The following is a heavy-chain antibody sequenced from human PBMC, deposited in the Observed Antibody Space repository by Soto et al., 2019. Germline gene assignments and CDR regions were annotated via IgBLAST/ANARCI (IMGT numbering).Heavy chain of an antibody. J-gene: IGHJ4*02. CDR3: AVPGAGDFDY. Sequence: QVQLQESGPGLVKPSGTLSLTCEVSGASISSNQWWTWVRQPPGKGLEWIGEIYHSGTTNYNPSLKSRVTILIDKSKNQFSLKLNSVTAADTAVCYCAVPGAGDFDYWGQGTLVAVSS. D-gene: IGHD6-13*01. V-gene: IGHV4-4*02. CDR1: GASISSNQW. CDR2: IYHSGTT.